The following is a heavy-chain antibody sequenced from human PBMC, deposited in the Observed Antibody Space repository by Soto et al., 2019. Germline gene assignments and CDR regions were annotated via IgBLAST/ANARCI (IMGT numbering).Heavy chain of an antibody. J-gene: IGHJ4*02. V-gene: IGHV4-34*01. Sequence: SETLSLTCAVYSGSFSGYYWTWIRQSPGKGLEWIGEINHRGSTNYNPSLKSRFTISVDSSKNRFSLKVNSVTAADTAVYYCARDPHCTNGVCFSFDSWGQGTLVTVSS. D-gene: IGHD2-8*01. CDR3: ARDPHCTNGVCFSFDS. CDR2: INHRGST. CDR1: SGSFSGYY.